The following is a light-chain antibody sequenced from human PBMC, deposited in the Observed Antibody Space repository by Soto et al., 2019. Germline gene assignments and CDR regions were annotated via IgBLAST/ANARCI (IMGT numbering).Light chain of an antibody. Sequence: EIVMTQSPATLSVSPGERATLSCRASQSVNSNLAWYQQKPGQAPRLLIYGASTRATGVPARFSGSGSGTEFTLTVSSLQSEDFAVYFCHQYNNWPTFSQGTKVEIK. CDR1: QSVNSN. CDR3: HQYNNWPT. J-gene: IGKJ1*01. V-gene: IGKV3-15*01. CDR2: GAS.